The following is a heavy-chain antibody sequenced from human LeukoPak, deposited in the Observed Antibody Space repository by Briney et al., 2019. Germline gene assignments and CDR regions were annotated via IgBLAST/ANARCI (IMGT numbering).Heavy chain of an antibody. Sequence: SETLSLTCTVSGGSISSYYWSWIRQPPGKGLEWIGYIYYSGSTNYNPSLKSRVTISVDTSKNQFSLKLSSVTAADTAVYYCARHRIAAIGVAEFDPWGQGTLVTVSS. V-gene: IGHV4-59*01. CDR1: GGSISSYY. CDR2: IYYSGST. J-gene: IGHJ5*02. CDR3: ARHRIAAIGVAEFDP. D-gene: IGHD6-6*01.